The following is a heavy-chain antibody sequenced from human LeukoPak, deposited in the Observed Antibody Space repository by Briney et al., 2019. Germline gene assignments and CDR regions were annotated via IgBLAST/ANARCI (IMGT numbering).Heavy chain of an antibody. J-gene: IGHJ5*02. V-gene: IGHV3-23*01. D-gene: IGHD2-15*01. Sequence: GGSLRLSCAASGFTFSSYAMSWVRQAPGQGLEWVAAIYGSGDSTFYADSVKGRFTITRDNSKNTLYLQMNSLRAEDTAVYYCAKANVVAAMADWFDPWGQGTLVTVSS. CDR1: GFTFSSYA. CDR2: IYGSGDST. CDR3: AKANVVAAMADWFDP.